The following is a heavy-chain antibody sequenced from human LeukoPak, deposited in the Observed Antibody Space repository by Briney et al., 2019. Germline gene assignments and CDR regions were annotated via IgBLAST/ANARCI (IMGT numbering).Heavy chain of an antibody. V-gene: IGHV3-43*01. Sequence: GGSLRLSCAASGFMFDDYTMHWARQAPGKGLEWASLINWDGGSTYYAGSVKGRFTISRDNSKNSLYLQMNSLRTEDTALYYCAKGDVDSPMNFYHWGQGTLVTVSS. CDR1: GFMFDDYT. J-gene: IGHJ4*02. CDR3: AKGDVDSPMNFYH. D-gene: IGHD5-18*01. CDR2: INWDGGST.